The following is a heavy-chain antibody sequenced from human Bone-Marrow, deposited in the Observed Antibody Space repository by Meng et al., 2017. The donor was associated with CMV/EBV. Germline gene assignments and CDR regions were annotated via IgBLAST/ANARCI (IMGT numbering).Heavy chain of an antibody. V-gene: IGHV3-48*04. D-gene: IGHD3-3*01. CDR3: ARGETYYDFWSGYYTDID. CDR2: ISSSSSTI. Sequence: GESLKISCAASGFTFSSYSMNWVRQAPGKGLEWVSYISSSSSTIYYADSVKGRFTISRDNAKNSLYLQMNSLRAEDTAVYYCARGETYYDFWSGYYTDIDWGQGTLVTVSS. J-gene: IGHJ4*02. CDR1: GFTFSSYS.